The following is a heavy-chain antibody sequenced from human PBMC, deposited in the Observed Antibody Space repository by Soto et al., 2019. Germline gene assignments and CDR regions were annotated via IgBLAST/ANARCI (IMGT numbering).Heavy chain of an antibody. D-gene: IGHD3-22*01. CDR3: ARNTYYYDSSGYFQKWFDP. V-gene: IGHV4-34*01. CDR1: GGSFSGYY. CDR2: INHSGST. Sequence: SLTCAVYGGSFSGYYWSWIRQPPGKGLEWIGEINHSGSTNYNPSLKSRVTISVDTSKNQFSLKLSSVTAADTAVYYCARNTYYYDSSGYFQKWFDPWGQGTLVTVSS. J-gene: IGHJ5*02.